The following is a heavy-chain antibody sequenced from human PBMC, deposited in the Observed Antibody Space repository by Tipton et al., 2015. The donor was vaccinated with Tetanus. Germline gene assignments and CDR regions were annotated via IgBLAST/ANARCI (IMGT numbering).Heavy chain of an antibody. D-gene: IGHD1-26*01. CDR1: GFTVSNEY. Sequence: SLRLSCVVSGFTVSNEYMSWLRQAPGKGLEWVSIIYSGGDSYYADSVKDRFTISRDNSKNTVYLQMNSLRVDDTAVYYCASDCCSEVRWDKWGQGTLVTVSS. V-gene: IGHV3-66*01. CDR3: ASDCCSEVRWDK. CDR2: IYSGGDS. J-gene: IGHJ1*01.